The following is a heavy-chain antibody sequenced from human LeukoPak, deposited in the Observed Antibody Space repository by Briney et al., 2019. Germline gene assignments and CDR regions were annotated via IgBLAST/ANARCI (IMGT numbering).Heavy chain of an antibody. CDR3: ARGPYSSIGGGY. J-gene: IGHJ4*02. CDR1: GYTFTGYY. CDR2: INPNSGGT. V-gene: IGHV1-2*02. Sequence: GASVKVSCKASGYTFTGYYMNWVRQAPGQGLEWMGWINPNSGGTNYAQKFQGRVTMTRDTSITTAYMELSRLTSDDTAVYYCARGPYSSIGGGYWGQGTLVTVSS. D-gene: IGHD6-13*01.